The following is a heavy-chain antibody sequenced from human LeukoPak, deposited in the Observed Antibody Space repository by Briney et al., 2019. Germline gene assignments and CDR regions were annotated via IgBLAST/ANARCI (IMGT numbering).Heavy chain of an antibody. CDR3: ARRDLLTGTFDY. Sequence: GGSLRLSCAASGFTFSSYEMNWVRQAPGKGLEWVSYISSSGSTIYYADSVKGRFTISRDNAKNSLYLQMSSLRAEDTAVYYCARRDLLTGTFDYWGQGTLVTVSS. V-gene: IGHV3-48*03. J-gene: IGHJ4*02. CDR1: GFTFSSYE. D-gene: IGHD1-20*01. CDR2: ISSSGSTI.